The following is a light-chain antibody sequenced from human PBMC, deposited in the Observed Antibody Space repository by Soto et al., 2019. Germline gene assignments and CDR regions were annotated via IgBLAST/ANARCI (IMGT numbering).Light chain of an antibody. J-gene: IGKJ1*01. CDR2: LGS. Sequence: EIVMTQSSLSLPVTPGEPASISCRSSQSLLHSNGYNYLDWYLQKPGQSPQLLIYLGSNRASGVPDRFSGSGSGTDFTLKISRVEAEDVGVYYCMQPLQSWTFGQGTKVDIK. CDR1: QSLLHSNGYNY. V-gene: IGKV2-28*01. CDR3: MQPLQSWT.